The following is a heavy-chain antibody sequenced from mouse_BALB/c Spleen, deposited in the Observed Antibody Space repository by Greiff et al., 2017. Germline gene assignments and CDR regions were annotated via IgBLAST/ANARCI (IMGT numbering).Heavy chain of an antibody. V-gene: IGHV1S29*02. CDR3: ARGLGGYFDV. Sequence: VQLKESGPELVKPGASVKISCKASGYTFTDYNMHWVKQSHGKSLEWIGYIYPYNGGTGYNQKFKSKATLTVDNSSSPAYMELRSLTSEDSAVYYCARGLGGYFDVWGAGTTVTVSS. D-gene: IGHD4-1*01. J-gene: IGHJ1*01. CDR1: GYTFTDYN. CDR2: IYPYNGGT.